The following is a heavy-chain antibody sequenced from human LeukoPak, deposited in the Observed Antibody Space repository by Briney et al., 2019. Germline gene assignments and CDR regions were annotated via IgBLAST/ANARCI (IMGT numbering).Heavy chain of an antibody. J-gene: IGHJ2*01. V-gene: IGHV4-59*01. Sequence: PSETLSLTCTVSGGSLSSYYWSWLRQPPGQGQEWIGYVYYSWSTNYNPPLKSRVTISVDTSKNQFSLKLSSVTAADTAVYYCARSLSIFGVVPYWYFDLWGRGTLVTVSS. CDR1: GGSLSSYY. CDR3: ARSLSIFGVVPYWYFDL. D-gene: IGHD3-3*01. CDR2: VYYSWST.